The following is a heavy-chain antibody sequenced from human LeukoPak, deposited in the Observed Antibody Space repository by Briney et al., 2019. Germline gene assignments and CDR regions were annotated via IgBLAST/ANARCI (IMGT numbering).Heavy chain of an antibody. V-gene: IGHV1-46*01. Sequence: ASVKVSCKASGYTFTSYAMSWVRQAPGQGLEWMGIIIPSGDSPTYAQKFQGRVTMTRDMSTSTVYMELSSLRSEDTAFYYCARDIGGSSWYYFDYWGQGTLVTVSS. CDR2: IIPSGDSP. J-gene: IGHJ4*02. CDR3: ARDIGGSSWYYFDY. D-gene: IGHD6-13*01. CDR1: GYTFTSYA.